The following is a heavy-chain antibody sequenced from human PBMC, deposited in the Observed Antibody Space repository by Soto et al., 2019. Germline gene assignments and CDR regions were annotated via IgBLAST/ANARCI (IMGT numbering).Heavy chain of an antibody. Sequence: QVQLVQSGAEVKKPGSSVKVSCKASGGTFSSYVISWVRQAPGQGLEWMGGIIPIFGTANYAQKFQGRVTITADESTSXAXXGQSGLRSEGTAVYYCARPHGGGYGVYGYYYGMDVWGQGTTVTVSS. V-gene: IGHV1-69*12. CDR3: ARPHGGGYGVYGYYYGMDV. J-gene: IGHJ6*02. CDR1: GGTFSSYV. CDR2: IIPIFGTA. D-gene: IGHD1-26*01.